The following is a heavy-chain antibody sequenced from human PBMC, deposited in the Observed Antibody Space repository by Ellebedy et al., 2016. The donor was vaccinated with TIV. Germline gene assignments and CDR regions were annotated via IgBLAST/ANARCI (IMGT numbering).Heavy chain of an antibody. Sequence: GESLKISXAASGFTFSNAWMSWVRQAPGKGLEWVARVKSKTDGGTTDYAAPVKGRFTISRDDSKNTLYLQMNSLKTEDTAVYYCTTSAGYDFWSDYPSYMDVWGKGTTVTVSS. D-gene: IGHD3-3*01. CDR3: TTSAGYDFWSDYPSYMDV. CDR2: VKSKTDGGTT. J-gene: IGHJ6*03. V-gene: IGHV3-15*01. CDR1: GFTFSNAW.